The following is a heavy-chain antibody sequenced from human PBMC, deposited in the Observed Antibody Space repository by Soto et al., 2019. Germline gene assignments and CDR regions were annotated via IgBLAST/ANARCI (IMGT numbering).Heavy chain of an antibody. CDR1: GYTFFTYD. V-gene: IGHV1-18*01. CDR3: ARHRGPKTSENWFDP. J-gene: IGHJ5*02. CDR2: ISTYSGDT. Sequence: QVHLVQSGVEVKTPGASVKVSCQASGYTFFTYDISWVRQAPGQGLEWMGWISTYSGDTKYAKKFQGRVTMTTDTSTTTAYLELRSLRSDDPAVYYCARHRGPKTSENWFDPWGQGTLVTVSS.